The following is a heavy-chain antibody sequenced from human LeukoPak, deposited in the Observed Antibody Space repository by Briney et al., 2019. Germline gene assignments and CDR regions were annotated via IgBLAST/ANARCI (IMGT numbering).Heavy chain of an antibody. CDR1: GFTFSSYW. D-gene: IGHD3-10*01. V-gene: IGHV3-48*04. J-gene: IGHJ4*02. CDR2: ISSSGSTI. Sequence: PGGSLRLSCAASGFTFSSYWMSWVRQAPGKGLEWVSYISSSGSTIYYADSVKGRFTISRDNAKNSLFLQMNSLRAEDMAVYYCARGPDYGSGTYYNGGRFDYWGQGTLVTVSS. CDR3: ARGPDYGSGTYYNGGRFDY.